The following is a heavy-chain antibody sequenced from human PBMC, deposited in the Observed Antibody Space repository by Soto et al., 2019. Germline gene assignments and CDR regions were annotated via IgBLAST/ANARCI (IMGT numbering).Heavy chain of an antibody. V-gene: IGHV3-23*01. CDR1: GVTSSSYA. D-gene: IGHD3-22*01. CDR2: ISGSGGST. Sequence: GGSLRLSCAAWGVTSSSYAMSWVRQAQGKGLEWVSAISGSGGSTYYADSVKGRFTISRDNSKNTLYLQMNSLRAEDTAVYYCAKDATSITMIVVVPNDAFDIWGQGTMVTVSS. J-gene: IGHJ3*02. CDR3: AKDATSITMIVVVPNDAFDI.